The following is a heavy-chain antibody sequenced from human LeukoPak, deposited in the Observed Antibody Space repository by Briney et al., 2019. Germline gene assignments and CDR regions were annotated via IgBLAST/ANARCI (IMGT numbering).Heavy chain of an antibody. Sequence: SETLSLTCTVSGGSITSSSHYWGWIRQPPGKGLEWIGSIYYSGSSYYNPSLNSRVTISVDTSKNQLSLRLNSVTAADTAVYYCARETGLWGSGNVWFDPWGQGTLVTVSS. CDR3: ARETGLWGSGNVWFDP. V-gene: IGHV4-39*07. CDR2: IYYSGSS. J-gene: IGHJ5*02. CDR1: GGSITSSSHY. D-gene: IGHD3-10*01.